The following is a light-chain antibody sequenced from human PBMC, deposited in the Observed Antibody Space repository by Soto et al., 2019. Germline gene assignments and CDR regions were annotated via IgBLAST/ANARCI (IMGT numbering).Light chain of an antibody. CDR1: ESLVHSDGKTY. CDR3: LQASQLRT. J-gene: IGKJ1*01. CDR2: QIS. V-gene: IGKV2-24*01. Sequence: IVLTQTPLSSAVTLGHPASFSCGSSESLVHSDGKTYLGWLHLSPGQPPRLLIYQISRRPPGVPDRFSGSGAGTNFTLKISRVEPEDVGIFYCLQASQLRTFGQGTKVEIK.